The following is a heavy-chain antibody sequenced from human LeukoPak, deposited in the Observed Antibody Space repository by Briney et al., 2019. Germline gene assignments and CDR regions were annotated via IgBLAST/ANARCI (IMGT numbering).Heavy chain of an antibody. CDR3: ARGRYDFDY. J-gene: IGHJ4*02. D-gene: IGHD5-12*01. CDR2: INHSGST. CDR1: GGTFSGYY. Sequence: SETLSLTCAVYGGTFSGYYWSWIRQPPGKGLEWIGEINHSGSTNYNPSLKSRVTISVDTSKNQFSLKLRSVTAADTAVYYCARGRYDFDYWGQGTLVTVSS. V-gene: IGHV4-34*01.